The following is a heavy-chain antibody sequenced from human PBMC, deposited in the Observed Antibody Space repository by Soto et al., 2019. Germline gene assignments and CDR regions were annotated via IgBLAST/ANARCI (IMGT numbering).Heavy chain of an antibody. CDR2: ISSSGYI. V-gene: IGHV3-21*04. J-gene: IGHJ4*02. Sequence: GGSLRLSCAASGFNFNSYTINWVRQAPGKRLEWLSSISSSGYIFSTDSVRGRFTISRDNAKNSVYLQINSLRAEDSAVYYCARGSKDSYPGSRIFDFWGRGTLVTVSS. CDR3: ARGSKDSYPGSRIFDF. CDR1: GFNFNSYT. D-gene: IGHD3-10*01.